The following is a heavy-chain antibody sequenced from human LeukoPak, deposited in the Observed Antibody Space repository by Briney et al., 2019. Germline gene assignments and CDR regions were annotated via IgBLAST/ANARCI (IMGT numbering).Heavy chain of an antibody. V-gene: IGHV4-34*01. D-gene: IGHD1-1*01. CDR1: GGSFSGYY. Sequence: SETLSLTCAVYGGSFSGYYWSWIRQPPGKGLEWIGEINHSGSTYYNPSLKSRVTISVDRSKNQFSLKLSSVTAADTAVYYCARALELVGIDVWGQGTTVTVSS. CDR2: INHSGST. J-gene: IGHJ6*02. CDR3: ARALELVGIDV.